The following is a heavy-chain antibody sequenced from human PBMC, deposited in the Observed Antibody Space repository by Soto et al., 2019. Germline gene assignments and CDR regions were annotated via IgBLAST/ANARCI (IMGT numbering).Heavy chain of an antibody. CDR2: IWYDGSNK. CDR1: GFTFSSYG. CDR3: ARAKNWYDYGMDV. J-gene: IGHJ6*02. Sequence: QVQLVASGGGVVQHWRSLRLSCAASGFTFSSYGMHWVRQAPGKGLEWVAVIWYDGSNKYYADSVKGRLTISRDNSKNSLYLQRNSLGAEDTAVYYGARAKNWYDYGMDVCGHGTTGTVSS. V-gene: IGHV3-33*01. D-gene: IGHD1-1*01.